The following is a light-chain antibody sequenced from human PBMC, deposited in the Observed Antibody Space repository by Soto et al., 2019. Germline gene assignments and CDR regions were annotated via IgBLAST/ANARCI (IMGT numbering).Light chain of an antibody. CDR3: MQSVQIPLT. CDR2: LVS. V-gene: IGKV2-28*01. J-gene: IGKJ4*01. Sequence: DIVLTQSPPSLPVTPGEPASISCKSSQSLLHNNGFTYLDWYLQRPGQSPQLLIYLVSNRASGVPDRFSCSGSGTEYTRKISRVEAEDVGVYYGMQSVQIPLTFGGGIKVEI. CDR1: QSLLHNNGFTY.